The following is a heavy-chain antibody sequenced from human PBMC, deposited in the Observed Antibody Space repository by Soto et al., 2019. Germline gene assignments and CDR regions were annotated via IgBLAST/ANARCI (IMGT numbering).Heavy chain of an antibody. D-gene: IGHD6-19*01. CDR3: AREGYSSGWLQDHYYYYGMDV. CDR2: IYYSGST. V-gene: IGHV4-61*08. CDR1: GGSISSGGYY. J-gene: IGHJ6*02. Sequence: SETLSLTCTVSGGSISSGGYYWSWIRQPPGKGLEWIGYIYYSGSTNYNPSLKSRVTISVDTSKNQFSLKLSSVTAADTAVYYCAREGYSSGWLQDHYYYYGMDVWGQGTTVTVSS.